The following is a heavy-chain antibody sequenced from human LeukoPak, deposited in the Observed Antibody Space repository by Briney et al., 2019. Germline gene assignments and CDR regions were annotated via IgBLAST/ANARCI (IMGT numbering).Heavy chain of an antibody. CDR2: VYYSGGT. CDR1: GVSISRSFYY. V-gene: IGHV4-39*01. Sequence: SETLSLTCSISGVSISRSFYYWGWIRQPPGKRLEWIGNVYYSGGTYYNPSLKSRVSMSVDTSQNQFSLTLTSVTAADTAVYFSARRPNLPADDGDYWRFDVWGQGRRVTVSS. J-gene: IGHJ3*01. CDR3: ARRPNLPADDGDYWRFDV. D-gene: IGHD4-17*01.